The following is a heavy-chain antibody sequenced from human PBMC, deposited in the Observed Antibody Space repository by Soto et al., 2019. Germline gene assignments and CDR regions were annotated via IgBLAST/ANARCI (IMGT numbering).Heavy chain of an antibody. J-gene: IGHJ4*02. Sequence: QVQLVQSGAEVKKPGASVKVSCKASGYTFTSYGISWVRQAPGRGLEWMGWINAYNCNTTYAQKLQGRVTMTSDTYTSTAYMELRSLRSDDTAVYYCARDQAMAQFDYWGQGTLVTVSS. CDR3: ARDQAMAQFDY. D-gene: IGHD5-18*01. CDR1: GYTFTSYG. CDR2: INAYNCNT. V-gene: IGHV1-18*01.